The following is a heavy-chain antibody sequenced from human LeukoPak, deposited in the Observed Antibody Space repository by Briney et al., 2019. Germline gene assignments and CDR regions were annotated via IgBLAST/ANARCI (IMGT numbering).Heavy chain of an antibody. CDR2: IYYSGST. D-gene: IGHD3-10*01. J-gene: IGHJ4*02. CDR3: ARLYYGSGSDPQFDY. V-gene: IGHV4-39*07. Sequence: SETLSLTCTVSGGSISSSSYYWGWIRQPPGKGLEWIGSIYYSGSTYYNPSLKSRVTISVDTSKNQFSLKLSSVTATDTAVYYCARLYYGSGSDPQFDYWGQGTLVAVSS. CDR1: GGSISSSSYY.